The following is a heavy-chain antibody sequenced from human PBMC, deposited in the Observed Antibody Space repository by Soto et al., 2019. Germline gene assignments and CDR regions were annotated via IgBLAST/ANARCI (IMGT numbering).Heavy chain of an antibody. Sequence: LSQTLSLTCAISGDTVSTNTAAWNWIRQSPSGGLEWLGRIYYKSRWYNDYSESLTSRIAIIPDTSRNQFSLQLNSVIPEDTAVYYCARDWGYDPDPTYYYGMDVWGQGTKVTVSS. CDR2: IYYKSRWYN. V-gene: IGHV6-1*01. CDR3: ARDWGYDPDPTYYYGMDV. J-gene: IGHJ6*02. D-gene: IGHD5-12*01. CDR1: GDTVSTNTAA.